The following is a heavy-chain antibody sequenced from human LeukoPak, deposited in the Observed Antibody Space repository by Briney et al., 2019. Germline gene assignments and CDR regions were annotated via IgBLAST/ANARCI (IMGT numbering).Heavy chain of an antibody. V-gene: IGHV3-21*01. CDR1: GFTFSTYH. J-gene: IGHJ4*02. Sequence: NPGGSLRLSCAASGFTFSTYHMNWVRQAPGKGLEWVSFIGAGSNYINYADSVKGRFTISRDNAKNSLYLQMNSLRDEDTAVYYCASSGSYRFDYWGQGTLVTVSS. CDR3: ASSGSYRFDY. D-gene: IGHD1-26*01. CDR2: IGAGSNYI.